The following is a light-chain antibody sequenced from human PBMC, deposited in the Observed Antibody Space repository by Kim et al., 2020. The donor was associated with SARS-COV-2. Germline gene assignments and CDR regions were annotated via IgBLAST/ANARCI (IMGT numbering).Light chain of an antibody. V-gene: IGLV2-11*01. CDR1: SNDVGSYNY. CDR2: DVN. Sequence: QSALTQPRSVSGSPGQSVTISCTGTSNDVGSYNYVSWYQKYPGKAPKLIIFDVNKRPSGVPDRFSGSKSGNTASLTVSGLQAEDEADYYCCSYAGSYTYVFATGTKVTVL. J-gene: IGLJ1*01. CDR3: CSYAGSYTYV.